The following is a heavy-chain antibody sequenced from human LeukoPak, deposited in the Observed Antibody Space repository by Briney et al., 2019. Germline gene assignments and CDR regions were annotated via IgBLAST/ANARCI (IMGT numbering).Heavy chain of an antibody. CDR3: TRGPLWVKERLFDP. CDR2: INHSGST. D-gene: IGHD3-16*01. CDR1: GGSFSGHY. J-gene: IGHJ5*02. V-gene: IGHV4-34*01. Sequence: PSETLSLTCSVYGGSFSGHYWSWIRQSPGKGLEWIGEINHSGSTNYNPSLKSRVAISVDTSKNQFSLKLRSVTAADTAVYYCTRGPLWVKERLFDPWGQGTLVTVSS.